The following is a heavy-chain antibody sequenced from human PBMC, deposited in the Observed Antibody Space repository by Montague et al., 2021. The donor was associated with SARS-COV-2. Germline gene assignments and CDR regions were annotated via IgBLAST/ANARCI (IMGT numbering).Heavy chain of an antibody. CDR2: INHSGST. V-gene: IGHV4-39*07. CDR3: ARDPSRQPLLYPIGDYYYGMDV. Sequence: SETLSLTCIVSGGSISSSNYYWDWIRQPPGKGLEWIGEINHSGSTNNNPSLKSRVTMSVDTSKNQFSLKLSSETAADTAVYYCARDPSRQPLLYPIGDYYYGMDVWGQGTTVTVSS. D-gene: IGHD2-2*02. J-gene: IGHJ6*02. CDR1: GGSISSSNYY.